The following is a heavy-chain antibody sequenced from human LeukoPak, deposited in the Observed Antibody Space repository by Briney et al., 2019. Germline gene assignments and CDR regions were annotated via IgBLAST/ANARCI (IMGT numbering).Heavy chain of an antibody. Sequence: GGSLRISCAASGFAVTSTSMSWIRQAPGKGLEWVSIIYGDTTTYYADSVKGRFTIFRDNSRNTLYLQMNSLRAEDTAVCYCARAAGSSWFAYWGQGTLVTVSS. CDR1: GFAVTSTS. CDR2: IYGDTTT. V-gene: IGHV3-66*01. D-gene: IGHD6-13*01. CDR3: ARAAGSSWFAY. J-gene: IGHJ4*02.